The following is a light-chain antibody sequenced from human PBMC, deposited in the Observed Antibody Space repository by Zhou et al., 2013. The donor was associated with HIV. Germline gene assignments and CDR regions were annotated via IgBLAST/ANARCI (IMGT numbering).Light chain of an antibody. CDR3: QQYDNWPPIT. V-gene: IGKV3-20*01. CDR2: GAS. J-gene: IGKJ5*01. CDR1: QSVSSRY. Sequence: EIVLTQSPGTLSLSPGERAALSCRASQSVSSRYLAWYQQKLGQAPRLLIYGASSRATGIPDRFSGSGSGTEFTLTISSLQSEDFAVYYCQQYDNWPPITFGQGTRLDIK.